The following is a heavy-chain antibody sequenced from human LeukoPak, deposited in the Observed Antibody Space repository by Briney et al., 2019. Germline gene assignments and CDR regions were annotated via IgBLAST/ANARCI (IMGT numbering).Heavy chain of an antibody. Sequence: VASVKVSCKASGYTFTNNYLHWVRQAPGQGLEWMGMIYPRDGSTSYAQNFQGRVTVTRDTSTTTVHMELRGLRSEDTAVYYYARDQEGFDYWGQGTVVTVSS. CDR3: ARDQEGFDY. V-gene: IGHV1-46*01. CDR1: GYTFTNNY. J-gene: IGHJ4*02. CDR2: IYPRDGST.